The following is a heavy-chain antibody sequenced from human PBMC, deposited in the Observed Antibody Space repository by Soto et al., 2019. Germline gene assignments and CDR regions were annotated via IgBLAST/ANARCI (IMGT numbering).Heavy chain of an antibody. Sequence: ASVKVSCKASGYTFTGYYMHWVRQAPGQGLEWMGWINPNSGGTNYAQKFQGRVTMTRDTSISTAYTELSRLRSDDTAVYYCARVTHIVVVTGSLDPWRQGTLVTVSS. CDR3: ARVTHIVVVTGSLDP. CDR1: GYTFTGYY. D-gene: IGHD2-21*02. CDR2: INPNSGGT. V-gene: IGHV1-2*02. J-gene: IGHJ5*02.